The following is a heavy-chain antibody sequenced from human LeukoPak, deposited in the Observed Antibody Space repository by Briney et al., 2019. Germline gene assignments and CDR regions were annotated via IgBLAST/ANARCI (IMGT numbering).Heavy chain of an antibody. CDR2: IYYSGTT. CDR1: GGPISSISYH. CDR3: AREITMTVVVD. Sequence: SETLSLTCTVSGGPISSISYHWGWIRQPPGKGLEWIGSIYYSGTTYYSPSLRSRLTMSVETSKNQCSLKLSSVTAADTAVYYCAREITMTVVVDRGQGTLVTVSS. J-gene: IGHJ4*02. V-gene: IGHV4-39*07. D-gene: IGHD3-22*01.